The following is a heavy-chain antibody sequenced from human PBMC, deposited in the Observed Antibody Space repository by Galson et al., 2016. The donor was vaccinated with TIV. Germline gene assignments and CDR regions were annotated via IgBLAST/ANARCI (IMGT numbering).Heavy chain of an antibody. J-gene: IGHJ4*02. CDR1: GGTFRNYA. D-gene: IGHD3-10*01. Sequence: SVKVSCKASGGTFRNYAISWVRQAPGQGLEWMGKIIAIFGTTNYAQKFQGRVTITADESTSTDYMELRSLRSEDTAVYYCAKNVDYYGSGGFDSWGQGTLVTVSS. CDR2: IIAIFGTT. CDR3: AKNVDYYGSGGFDS. V-gene: IGHV1-69*13.